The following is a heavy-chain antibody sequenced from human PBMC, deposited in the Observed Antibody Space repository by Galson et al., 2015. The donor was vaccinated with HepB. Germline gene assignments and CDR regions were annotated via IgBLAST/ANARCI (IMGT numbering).Heavy chain of an antibody. D-gene: IGHD2-15*01. CDR2: ISSSSSYT. J-gene: IGHJ2*01. CDR3: ARELRRIIPGGDYWYFDL. CDR1: GFTFSDYY. Sequence: SLRLSCAASGFTFSDYYMSWIRQAPGKGLEWVSYISSSSSYTNYADSVKGRFTISRDNAKNSLYLQMNSLRAEDTAVYYCARELRRIIPGGDYWYFDLWGRGTLVTVSS. V-gene: IGHV3-11*06.